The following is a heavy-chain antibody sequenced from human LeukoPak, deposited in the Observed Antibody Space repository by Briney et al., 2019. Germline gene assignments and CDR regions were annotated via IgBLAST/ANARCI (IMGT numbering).Heavy chain of an antibody. CDR3: ARRRHDSSGSYHDY. Sequence: ASVKVSCKASGYTFTSYGISWVRQAPGQGLEWMGWISAYNGNTNYAQKLQGRVTMTTDTSTSRAYMELRSRRSDDTAVYYCARRRHDSSGSYHDYWGQGTLVTVSS. CDR1: GYTFTSYG. J-gene: IGHJ4*02. CDR2: ISAYNGNT. D-gene: IGHD3-22*01. V-gene: IGHV1-18*01.